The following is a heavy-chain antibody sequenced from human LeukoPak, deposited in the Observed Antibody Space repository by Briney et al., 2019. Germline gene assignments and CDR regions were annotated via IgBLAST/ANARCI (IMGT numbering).Heavy chain of an antibody. Sequence: AGSLSLSCAASGFTFSDYYMSWIRQAPGKGLEWVSYISSSGSTINYADSVKGRFTISRDNAKTSLYLQMNSLRAEDTAVYYCARDLRTVTSGLHWFDPWGQGTLVTVSS. CDR3: ARDLRTVTSGLHWFDP. CDR2: ISSSGSTI. V-gene: IGHV3-11*01. J-gene: IGHJ5*02. D-gene: IGHD4-17*01. CDR1: GFTFSDYY.